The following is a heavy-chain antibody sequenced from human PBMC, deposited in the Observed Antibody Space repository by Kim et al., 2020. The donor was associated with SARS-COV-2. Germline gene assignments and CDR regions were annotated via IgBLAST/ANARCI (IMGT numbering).Heavy chain of an antibody. V-gene: IGHV4-30-2*05. Sequence: LKSRVTISVDTTKNQFSLKLSSVTAADTAVYYCARTKRITIFGVVQWFDPWGQGTLVTVSS. J-gene: IGHJ5*02. CDR3: ARTKRITIFGVVQWFDP. D-gene: IGHD3-3*01.